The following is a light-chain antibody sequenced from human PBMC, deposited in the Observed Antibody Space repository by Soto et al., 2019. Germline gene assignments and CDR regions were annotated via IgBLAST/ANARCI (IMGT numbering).Light chain of an antibody. V-gene: IGLV1-40*01. CDR3: QSYDTSLSAVV. CDR1: SSNIGACYD. J-gene: IGLJ2*01. CDR2: GDT. Sequence: QSVLTQPPSVSGAPGQRVTISCTGSSSNIGACYDVHWYQHVPGTAPKFLIYGDTNRASGVPDRFSASKSGTSASLAITGLQAEDEDDYYCQSYDTSLSAVVFGGGTKLTVL.